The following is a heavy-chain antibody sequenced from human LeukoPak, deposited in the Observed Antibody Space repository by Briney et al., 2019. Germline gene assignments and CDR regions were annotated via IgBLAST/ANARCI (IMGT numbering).Heavy chain of an antibody. CDR2: INPNSGGT. Sequence: GASVKVSCKASGYTFTGYYIHWVRQAPGQGLEWMGWINPNSGGTNYAQKFQGRVTMTSDTSISTAYMELSRLRSDDTAVYYCARSLAGSYSFDYWGQGTLVTVSS. D-gene: IGHD1-26*01. CDR1: GYTFTGYY. CDR3: ARSLAGSYSFDY. J-gene: IGHJ4*02. V-gene: IGHV1-2*02.